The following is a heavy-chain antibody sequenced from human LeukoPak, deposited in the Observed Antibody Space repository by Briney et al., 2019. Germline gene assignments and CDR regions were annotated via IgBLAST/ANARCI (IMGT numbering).Heavy chain of an antibody. V-gene: IGHV3-73*01. CDR2: IRSKANSYAT. Sequence: GGSLRLSCAASGFTFSGSAMHWVRQASGKGLEWVGCIRSKANSYATAYAASVKGRFTISRDNSKNTVYLQMNSLKAEDTAVYYCTRRASHYYDSSGYVRGQGTLVTVSS. J-gene: IGHJ4*02. CDR1: GFTFSGSA. D-gene: IGHD3-22*01. CDR3: TRRASHYYDSSGYV.